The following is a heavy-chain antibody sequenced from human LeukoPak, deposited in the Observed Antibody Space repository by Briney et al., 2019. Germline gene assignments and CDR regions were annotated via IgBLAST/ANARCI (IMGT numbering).Heavy chain of an antibody. J-gene: IGHJ1*01. D-gene: IGHD2-2*01. CDR1: GVSISSTIYY. V-gene: IGHV4-39*01. Sequence: SETLSLTCTVSGVSISSTIYYWAWIRQSPGKGLEWIGSVVYSGSTYSNPSLKSRVTISVDTSNNQLSLKLISLTAGDTAVYYCARQPASFAEYFQLWGQGTLVTVSS. CDR2: VVYSGST. CDR3: ARQPASFAEYFQL.